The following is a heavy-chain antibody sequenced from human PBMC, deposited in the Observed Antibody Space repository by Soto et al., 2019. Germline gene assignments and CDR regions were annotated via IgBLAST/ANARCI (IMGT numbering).Heavy chain of an antibody. CDR1: GGSISSSNW. Sequence: SETLALTCAVSGGSISSSNWWSWVRQPPGKGLEWIGEIYHSGSTNYNPSLKSRVTISVDKSKNQFSLKLSSVTAADTAVYFCARAAMGGSSWPFDYWGQGTLVT. V-gene: IGHV4-4*02. CDR3: ARAAMGGSSWPFDY. D-gene: IGHD6-13*01. J-gene: IGHJ4*02. CDR2: IYHSGST.